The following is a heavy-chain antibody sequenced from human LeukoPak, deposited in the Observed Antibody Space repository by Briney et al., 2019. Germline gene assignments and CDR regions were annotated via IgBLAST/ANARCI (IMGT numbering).Heavy chain of an antibody. CDR1: GFTFSSYA. D-gene: IGHD3-22*01. J-gene: IGHJ4*02. Sequence: GGSLRLSCAASGFTFSSYAMSWVRQAPGKGLEWVSAISGSGGSTYYADSVKGRFTISRDNSKNTLYLQMNSLRSEDTAVYYCAKDYYDSSGYYPPLNYFDYWGQGTLVTVSS. V-gene: IGHV3-23*01. CDR3: AKDYYDSSGYYPPLNYFDY. CDR2: ISGSGGST.